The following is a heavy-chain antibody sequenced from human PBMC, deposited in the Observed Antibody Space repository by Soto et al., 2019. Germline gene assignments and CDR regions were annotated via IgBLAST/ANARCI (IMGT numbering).Heavy chain of an antibody. CDR2: IYYSGST. J-gene: IGHJ4*02. Sequence: SETLSLTCTVSGGSISSADYYWSWIRQPPGKGLEWIGYIYYSGSTNYNPSLKSRVTISVDTSKNQFSLKLSSVTAADTAVYYCARSDGRYWGQGTLVTVSS. V-gene: IGHV4-61*08. CDR1: GGSISSADYY. CDR3: ARSDGRY.